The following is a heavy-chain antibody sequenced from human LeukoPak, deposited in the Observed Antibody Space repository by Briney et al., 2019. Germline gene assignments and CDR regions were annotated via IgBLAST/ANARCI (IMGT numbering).Heavy chain of an antibody. J-gene: IGHJ4*02. CDR3: ARDPSYYYDSSGYPLFDY. CDR1: GGTFSSYA. CDR2: IIPIFGIA. V-gene: IGHV1-69*10. D-gene: IGHD3-22*01. Sequence: VASMKVSFKASGGTFSSYAISWVRQAPGQGREWMGRIIPIFGIANYAQKFQGRVTITADKSTSTAYMELSSLRSEDTAVYYCARDPSYYYDSSGYPLFDYWGQGTLVTVSS.